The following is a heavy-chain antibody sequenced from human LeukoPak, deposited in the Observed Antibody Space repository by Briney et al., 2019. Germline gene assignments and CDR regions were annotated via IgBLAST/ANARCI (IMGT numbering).Heavy chain of an antibody. CDR3: ARQNVPATAFGAPYYFDY. V-gene: IGHV4-4*09. CDR2: IYTSGST. Sequence: SETLFLTCTVSGGSISSYYWSWIRQPPGKGLEWIGYIYTSGSTNYNPSLKSRVTISVDTSKNQFSLKLSSVTAADTAVHYCARQNVPATAFGAPYYFDYWGQGTLVTVSS. J-gene: IGHJ4*02. CDR1: GGSISSYY. D-gene: IGHD2-2*01.